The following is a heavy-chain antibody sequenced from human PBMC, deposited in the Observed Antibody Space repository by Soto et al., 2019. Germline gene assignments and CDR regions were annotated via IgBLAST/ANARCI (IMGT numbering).Heavy chain of an antibody. CDR1: GGSISSYY. D-gene: IGHD3-3*01. Sequence: TSETLSLTCPVSGGSISSYYWSWIRPPAGKGLEWIGRIYTSGSTNYNPSLKSRVTMSVDTSKNQFSLKLSSVTAADTAVYYCARDQGGYDFWSGYSDKNYYYGMDVWGQGTTVTVSS. V-gene: IGHV4-4*07. CDR2: IYTSGST. J-gene: IGHJ6*02. CDR3: ARDQGGYDFWSGYSDKNYYYGMDV.